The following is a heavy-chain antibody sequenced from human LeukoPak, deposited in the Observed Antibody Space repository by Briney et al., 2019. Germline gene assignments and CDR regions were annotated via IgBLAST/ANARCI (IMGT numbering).Heavy chain of an antibody. CDR1: EFTFSSYA. CDR2: ITTNGGST. D-gene: IGHD2-21*02. CDR3: ARGKGVYCGGDCSALDY. J-gene: IGHJ4*02. V-gene: IGHV3-64*01. Sequence: GGSLRLSCAASEFTFSSYAMHWVRQAPGMGLEYVSAITTNGGSTYYANSVKDRFTISRDNSKNTLYLQMCSLRAEDMAVYYCARGKGVYCGGDCSALDYWGQGTLVTVSS.